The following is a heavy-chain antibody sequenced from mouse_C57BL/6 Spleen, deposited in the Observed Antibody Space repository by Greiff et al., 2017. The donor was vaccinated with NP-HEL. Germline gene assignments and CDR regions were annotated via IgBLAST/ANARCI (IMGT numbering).Heavy chain of an antibody. J-gene: IGHJ3*01. CDR3: ARGHYYGSSYPSFAY. Sequence: QVQLQQPGAELVMPGASVKLSCKASGYTFTSYWMHWVKQRPGQGLEWIGEIDPSDSYTNYNQKFKGKSTLTVDKSSSTAYMQLSSLTSEDSAVYYCARGHYYGSSYPSFAYWGQGTLVTVSA. CDR2: IDPSDSYT. D-gene: IGHD1-1*01. CDR1: GYTFTSYW. V-gene: IGHV1-69*01.